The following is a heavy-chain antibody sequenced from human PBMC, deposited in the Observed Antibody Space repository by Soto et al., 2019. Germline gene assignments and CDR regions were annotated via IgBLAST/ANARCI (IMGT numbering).Heavy chain of an antibody. D-gene: IGHD2-21*02. CDR1: AFSLSTGGVG. Sequence: QITLKESGPTLVKPTQTLTLTCTFSAFSLSTGGVGVGWSRQPPGKALEWIALIYWDDDKRYRPSLRSRLTISKATSKNQLVLTMTNMEHVATATYSCRQSRCGGDCLQSYASYCYYRMDFLGQGTTVTVSS. CDR2: IYWDDDK. J-gene: IGHJ6*02. CDR3: RQSRCGGDCLQSYASYCYYRMDF. V-gene: IGHV2-5*02.